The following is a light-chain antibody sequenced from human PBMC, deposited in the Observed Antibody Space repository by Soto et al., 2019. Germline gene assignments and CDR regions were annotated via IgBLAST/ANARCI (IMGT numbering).Light chain of an antibody. CDR3: QHYGSSPRT. V-gene: IGKV3-20*01. CDR1: QSVSSSY. J-gene: IGKJ1*01. CDR2: GAS. Sequence: EIVLTQSPGTLSLSPGERATLACRASQSVSSSYLAWYQQKPGQAPRLLIYGASSRATGIPDRCSGSGSGTDFTLTISRLEPEDFALYYCQHYGSSPRTFGQGPKVKIK.